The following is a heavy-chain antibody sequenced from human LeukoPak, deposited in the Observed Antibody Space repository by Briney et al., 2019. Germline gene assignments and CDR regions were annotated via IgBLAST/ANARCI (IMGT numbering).Heavy chain of an antibody. D-gene: IGHD5-18*01. Sequence: PSQTLSLTCTVSGGSISSGGYCWSWIRQHPGKGLEWIGYIYYSGSTYYNPSLKSRVTISVDTSKNQFSLKLSSVTAADTAVYYCARDTGEGMDTESVYYYYGMDVWGQGTTVTVSS. V-gene: IGHV4-31*03. J-gene: IGHJ6*02. CDR3: ARDTGEGMDTESVYYYYGMDV. CDR1: GGSISSGGYC. CDR2: IYYSGST.